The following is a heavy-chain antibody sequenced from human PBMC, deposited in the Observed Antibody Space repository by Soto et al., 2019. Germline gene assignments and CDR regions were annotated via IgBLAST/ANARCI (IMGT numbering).Heavy chain of an antibody. CDR1: GGTFSRHA. V-gene: IGHV1-69*13. Sequence: AVKGSCKTSGGTFSRHAINWVRQAPGQGLEWMGGIIPMFGTTNYAQKFKGRVTISADESTSTAYMELSSLRSEDAAVYYCARAAIHGSSWYFWFDPRRQGPLVTVSS. CDR3: ARAAIHGSSWYFWFDP. J-gene: IGHJ5*02. CDR2: IIPMFGTT. D-gene: IGHD6-13*01.